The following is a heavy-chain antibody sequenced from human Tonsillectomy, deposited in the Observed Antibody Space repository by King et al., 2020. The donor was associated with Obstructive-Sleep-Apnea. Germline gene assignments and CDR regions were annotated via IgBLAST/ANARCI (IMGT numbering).Heavy chain of an antibody. Sequence: VQLQQWGAGLLKPSETLSLTCAVYGGSFSGYYWSWIRQPPGKGLEWSGEINHSGSTNYNPSLKSRVTISVDTSKNQFSLKLSSVTAADTAVYYCASVGSGDNNWFDPWGQGTLVTVSS. V-gene: IGHV4-34*01. CDR1: GGSFSGYY. CDR3: ASVGSGDNNWFDP. D-gene: IGHD2-15*01. CDR2: INHSGST. J-gene: IGHJ5*02.